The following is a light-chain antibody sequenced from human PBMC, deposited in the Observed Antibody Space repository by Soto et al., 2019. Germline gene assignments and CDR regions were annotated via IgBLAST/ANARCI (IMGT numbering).Light chain of an antibody. CDR2: GAS. V-gene: IGKV1-9*01. J-gene: IGKJ3*01. CDR3: QRFYSYPFT. CDR1: QGISNH. Sequence: DIKLTQSPSFLSASVGDRVTITCRASQGISNHFAWYQQKPGKAPRLLIYGASTLQSGVPSRFSGSISGTQFTLSVSGRQPEGFATYYLQRFYSYPFTFGPGTKVDV.